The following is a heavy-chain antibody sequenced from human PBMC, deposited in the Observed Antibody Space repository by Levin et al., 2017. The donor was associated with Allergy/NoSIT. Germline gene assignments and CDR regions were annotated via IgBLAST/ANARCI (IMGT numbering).Heavy chain of an antibody. CDR2: ISGSGGST. Sequence: GESLKISCAASGFTFSSYAMSWVRQAPGKGLEWVSAISGSGGSTYYADSVKGRFTISRDNSKNTLYLQMNSLRAEDTAVYYCAKALDYYGSGVWAFDIWGQGTMVTVSS. J-gene: IGHJ3*02. D-gene: IGHD3-10*01. CDR1: GFTFSSYA. V-gene: IGHV3-23*01. CDR3: AKALDYYGSGVWAFDI.